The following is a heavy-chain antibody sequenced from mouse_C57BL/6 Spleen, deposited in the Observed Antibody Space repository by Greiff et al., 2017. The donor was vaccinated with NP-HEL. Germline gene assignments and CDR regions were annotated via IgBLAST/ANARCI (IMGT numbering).Heavy chain of an antibody. D-gene: IGHD2-2*01. J-gene: IGHJ4*01. Sequence: QVQLQQPGAELVKPGASVKLSCKASGYTFTSYWMHWVKQRPGQGLEWIGMIHPNSGSTKYNEKFKSKATLTVDKSSSTAYMQLSSLTSEDSAVYYCARSSMVTTGLYAMDYWGQGTSVTVSS. CDR1: GYTFTSYW. V-gene: IGHV1-64*01. CDR2: IHPNSGST. CDR3: ARSSMVTTGLYAMDY.